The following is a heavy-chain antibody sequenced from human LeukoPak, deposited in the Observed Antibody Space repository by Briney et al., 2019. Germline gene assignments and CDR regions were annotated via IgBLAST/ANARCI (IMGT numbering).Heavy chain of an antibody. V-gene: IGHV3-48*03. CDR1: GFTFSSYE. D-gene: IGHD2-2*02. CDR3: ARVYCSSTSCYSYDSSGFDY. J-gene: IGHJ4*02. CDR2: ISSSGSTI. Sequence: GGSLRLSCAASGFTFSSYEMNWVRQAPGKGLEWVSYISSSGSTIYYADSVKGRFTISRDNAKNSLYLQMNSLRAEDTAVYYCARVYCSSTSCYSYDSSGFDYWGQRTLVTVSS.